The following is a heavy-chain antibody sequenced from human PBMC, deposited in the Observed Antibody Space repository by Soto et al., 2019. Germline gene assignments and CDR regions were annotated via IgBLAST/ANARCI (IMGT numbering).Heavy chain of an antibody. CDR2: IIPIFGTA. Sequence: ASVKVSCKASGGTFSSYAISWVRQAPGQGLEWMGGIIPIFGTANYAQEFQGRVTITADESTSTAYMELSSLRSEDTAVYYCAGYCSSTSCYPLTPYYYYGMDVWGQGTTVTVSS. CDR3: AGYCSSTSCYPLTPYYYYGMDV. D-gene: IGHD2-2*01. CDR1: GGTFSSYA. J-gene: IGHJ6*02. V-gene: IGHV1-69*13.